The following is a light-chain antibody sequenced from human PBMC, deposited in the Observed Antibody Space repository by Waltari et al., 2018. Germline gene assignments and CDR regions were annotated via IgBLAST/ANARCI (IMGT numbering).Light chain of an antibody. CDR2: EVN. CDR1: SAYVVGDYL. J-gene: IGLJ2*01. V-gene: IGLV2-23*02. Sequence: QSALTQPASVSGSPGQSITLTCTGSSAYVVGDYLSSWYHHPPGQAPRLLIYEVNARPSGIPSRFSGSKSGNTASLTISGLQIEDEADYYCCSYGGVNTLGVLFGGGSKLTV. CDR3: CSYGGVNTLGVL.